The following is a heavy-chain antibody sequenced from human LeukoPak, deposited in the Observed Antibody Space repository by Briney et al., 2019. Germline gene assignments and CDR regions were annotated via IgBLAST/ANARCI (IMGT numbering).Heavy chain of an antibody. CDR3: ARTLYYDILTGYDNYYYYGMDV. J-gene: IGHJ6*02. CDR2: INPSGGST. CDR1: GYTFTSYY. D-gene: IGHD3-9*01. Sequence: ASVKVSCKASGYTFTSYYMHWVRPAPGQGLEWMGIINPSGGSTSYAQKFQGRVTMTRDTSTSTVYMVLSSLRSEDTAVYYCARTLYYDILTGYDNYYYYGMDVWGQGTTVTVSS. V-gene: IGHV1-46*01.